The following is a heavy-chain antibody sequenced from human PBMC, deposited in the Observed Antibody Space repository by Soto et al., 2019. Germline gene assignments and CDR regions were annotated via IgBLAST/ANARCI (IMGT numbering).Heavy chain of an antibody. CDR1: GISLTNSGVG. D-gene: IGHD3-9*01. V-gene: IGHV2-5*02. CDR2: IYWDDAK. CDR3: AQMDFDLYGMDV. Sequence: QITLTESGPTLVKPTQTLTLTCTFSGISLTNSGVGVSWIRQPPGKALEWLAVIYWDDAKHFSPSQKSRLTITKDTSKNQVVLTMTNVDSVDTATYFCAQMDFDLYGMDVWGQRTTVIVSS. J-gene: IGHJ6*02.